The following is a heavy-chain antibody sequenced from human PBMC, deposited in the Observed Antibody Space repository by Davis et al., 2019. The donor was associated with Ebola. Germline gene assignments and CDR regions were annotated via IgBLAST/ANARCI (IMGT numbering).Heavy chain of an antibody. D-gene: IGHD7-27*01. V-gene: IGHV4-34*04. CDR3: ARPGDNWYFDL. CDR1: GGSFSGYY. J-gene: IGHJ2*01. Sequence: PSETLSLTCAVYGGSFSGYYWTWIRQPPGKGLEWIGEIHPSGSTNHNPSLENRATVSVDTSKNQFSLKLSSVTAADTAVYYCARPGDNWYFDLWGRGTLVTVSS. CDR2: IHPSGST.